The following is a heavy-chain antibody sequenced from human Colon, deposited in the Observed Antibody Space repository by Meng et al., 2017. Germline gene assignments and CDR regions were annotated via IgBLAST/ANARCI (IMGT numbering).Heavy chain of an antibody. CDR3: ARNGFYTLGY. CDR2: IHHGRGT. Sequence: QLQAAGPGLLKPSGTRSLTWAVSGDSITYDSWWSWLRQPPEKGLEWIGEIHHGRGTNYNPALRSRVTFSLDKSRNQLSLTLTSVTAADTAVYYCARNGFYTLGYWGPGALVTVSS. V-gene: IGHV4-4*02. CDR1: GDSITYDSW. J-gene: IGHJ4*02. D-gene: IGHD2-8*01.